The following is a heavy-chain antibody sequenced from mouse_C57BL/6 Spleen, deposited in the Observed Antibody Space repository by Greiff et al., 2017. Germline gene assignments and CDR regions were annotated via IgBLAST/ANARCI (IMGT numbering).Heavy chain of an antibody. Sequence: EVKLVESGEGLVKPGGSLTLSCAASGFTFSSYAMSWVRQTPVQRLEWVAYISSGGDYIYYADTVKGRFTISGDNARNTPYLQMSSLKSEDTAMYYCTREDGYYLYFDYWGQGTTLTVSS. CDR2: ISSGGDYI. CDR1: GFTFSSYA. V-gene: IGHV5-9-1*02. J-gene: IGHJ2*01. D-gene: IGHD2-3*01. CDR3: TREDGYYLYFDY.